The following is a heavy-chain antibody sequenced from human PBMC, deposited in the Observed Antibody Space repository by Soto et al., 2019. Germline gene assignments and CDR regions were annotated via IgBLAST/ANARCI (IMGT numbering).Heavy chain of an antibody. CDR3: ARVPYGSGIGKNYYYYGMDV. J-gene: IGHJ6*02. CDR1: GGTFSSYA. Sequence: GASVKVSGKASGGTFSSYAISWVRQAPGQGLEWMGGIMPIFGTANYAQKFKGRVTITADKSTSTAYMELSSLRSEDTAVYYCARVPYGSGIGKNYYYYGMDVWGQGTTVTVSS. CDR2: IMPIFGTA. D-gene: IGHD3-10*01. V-gene: IGHV1-69*06.